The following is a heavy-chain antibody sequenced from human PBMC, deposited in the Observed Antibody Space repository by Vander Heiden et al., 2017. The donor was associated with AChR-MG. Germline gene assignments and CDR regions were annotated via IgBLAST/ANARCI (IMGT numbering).Heavy chain of an antibody. CDR1: GFTLSRYS. CDR3: ARALSRRLGELSLTDY. Sequence: EVQLVESGGGLVKPGGSLRLSCAASGFTLSRYSMNWVRQAPGKGLDWVSAISISSSYIYYADSVKGRFTISRDNAKNSLYLQMNSLRAEDTAVYYCARALSRRLGELSLTDYWGHGTLVTVSS. D-gene: IGHD3-16*02. V-gene: IGHV3-21*01. CDR2: ISISSSYI. J-gene: IGHJ4*01.